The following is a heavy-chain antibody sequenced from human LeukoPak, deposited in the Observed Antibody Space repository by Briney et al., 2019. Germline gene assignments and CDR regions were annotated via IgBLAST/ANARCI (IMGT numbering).Heavy chain of an antibody. CDR1: GGSFSNYNYY. CDR3: ARAYSYGPWVPFDP. D-gene: IGHD5-18*01. CDR2: IYSSGIT. J-gene: IGHJ5*02. Sequence: PSETLSLTCTLSGGSFSNYNYYWGWIRQPPGKGLEWIASIYSSGITYYNPSLKSRVTISVDTSKNQFSLKLSSVTAADTAVYYCARAYSYGPWVPFDPWGQGTLVTVSS. V-gene: IGHV4-39*07.